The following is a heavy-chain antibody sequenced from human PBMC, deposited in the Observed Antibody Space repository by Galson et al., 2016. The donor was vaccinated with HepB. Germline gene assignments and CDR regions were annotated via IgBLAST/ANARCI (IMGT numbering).Heavy chain of an antibody. J-gene: IGHJ6*04. Sequence: SLRLSCAASGFTVSSNYMSWVRQAPGKGLEVVSSISRSGDSRDYADSGKGRFTISRDNSKNTLSLQMTGLRAEDTAVYYCVQGSTEPAVWGKGTTVIVSS. D-gene: IGHD6-13*01. V-gene: IGHV3-23*01. CDR2: ISRSGDSR. CDR1: GFTVSSNY. CDR3: VQGSTEPAV.